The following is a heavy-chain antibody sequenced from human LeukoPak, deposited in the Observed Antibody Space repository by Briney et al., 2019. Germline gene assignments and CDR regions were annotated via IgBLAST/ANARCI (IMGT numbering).Heavy chain of an antibody. D-gene: IGHD1-26*01. CDR3: ARVQWELRKAFDI. V-gene: IGHV3-7*01. Sequence: GGSLRLSCAAPGFTFSTYWMSWVRQAPGKGLEWVANIRQDGSKIYYVDSVKGRFTISRDNAKNSLYLQMNSLRAEDTAVYYCARVQWELRKAFDIWGHGTMVTVSS. J-gene: IGHJ3*02. CDR2: IRQDGSKI. CDR1: GFTFSTYW.